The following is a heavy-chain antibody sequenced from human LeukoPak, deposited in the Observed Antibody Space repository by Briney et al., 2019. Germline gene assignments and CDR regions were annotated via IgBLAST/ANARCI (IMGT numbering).Heavy chain of an antibody. CDR1: GGSFSGYY. V-gene: IGHV4-34*01. CDR3: ARTRGYCSGGSCYPTYYYYYMDV. J-gene: IGHJ6*03. CDR2: INHSGST. Sequence: SETLSLTCAVYGGSFSGYYWSWIPQPPGKGLEWLGDINHSGSTNYNPSLKSRVTISVATSKNQLSLKLSSVTAADTAVYYCARTRGYCSGGSCYPTYYYYYMDVWGKGTTVTVSS. D-gene: IGHD2-15*01.